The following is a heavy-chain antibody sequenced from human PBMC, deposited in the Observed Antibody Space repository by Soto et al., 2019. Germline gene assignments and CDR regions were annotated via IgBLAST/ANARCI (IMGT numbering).Heavy chain of an antibody. CDR2: IYPTDSDT. CDR3: ARSGYSSHGMDV. J-gene: IGHJ6*02. CDR1: AYRFTTYW. V-gene: IGHV5-51*01. D-gene: IGHD5-12*01. Sequence: PGESLHISSQLSAYRFTTYWIRWVPQMPGKGLEWMGIIYPTDSDTRYSPSFQGQVTISADKSIPTAYLQWSSLRASDTAVYYCARSGYSSHGMDVWGQGTTVTVSS.